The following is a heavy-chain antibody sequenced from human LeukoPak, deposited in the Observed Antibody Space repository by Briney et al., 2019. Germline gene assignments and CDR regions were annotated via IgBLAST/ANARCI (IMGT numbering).Heavy chain of an antibody. CDR1: GYTFTSYD. CDR3: ARGRWAYYYDSSGYKY. Sequence: ASVKVSCKASGYTFTSYDINWGRQATGQGLEWMGWMNPNSGNTGYAQKFQGRVTMTRNTSISTAYMELSSLRSEDTAVYYCARGRWAYYYDSSGYKYWGQGTLVTVSS. D-gene: IGHD3-22*01. J-gene: IGHJ4*02. V-gene: IGHV1-8*01. CDR2: MNPNSGNT.